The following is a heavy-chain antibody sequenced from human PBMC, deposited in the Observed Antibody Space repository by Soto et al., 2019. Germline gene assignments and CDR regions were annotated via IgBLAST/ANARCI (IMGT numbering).Heavy chain of an antibody. J-gene: IGHJ4*02. Sequence: PSETLSLTCTVSGGSISSGGYYCRWIRQHPGQGLEWIGEIYRSGSTNYNPSLKSRVTISLDKSENQFSLKVTSLTAADTAVYYCASRDPGTSVDYWGQGTLVTVSS. D-gene: IGHD1-7*01. V-gene: IGHV4-39*07. CDR1: GGSISSGGYY. CDR2: IYRSGST. CDR3: ASRDPGTSVDY.